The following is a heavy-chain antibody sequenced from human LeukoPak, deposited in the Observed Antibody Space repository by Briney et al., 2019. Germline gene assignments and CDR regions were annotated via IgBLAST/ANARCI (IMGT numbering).Heavy chain of an antibody. Sequence: SVKVSCKASGGVFTTYAVSWVRQAPGQGLEWMGSIIPFLGTTNYAQKFQGRVTMTTDTSTSTAYMELRSLRSDDTAVYYCARDTPYYYDSSSYFDYWGQGTLVTVSS. V-gene: IGHV1-69*04. CDR3: ARDTPYYYDSSSYFDY. D-gene: IGHD3-22*01. CDR2: IIPFLGTT. CDR1: GGVFTTYA. J-gene: IGHJ4*02.